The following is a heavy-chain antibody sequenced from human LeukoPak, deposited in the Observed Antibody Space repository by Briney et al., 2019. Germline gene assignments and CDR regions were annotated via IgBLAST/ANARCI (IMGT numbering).Heavy chain of an antibody. Sequence: PGGSLRLSCAASGFTFSSYAMGWVRQAPGKGLEWVSAISGSGGSTYYADSVKGRFTISRDNSKNTLYLQMNSLRAEDTAVYYCAKAPDNLNGWYYGDYWGQGTLVTVSS. CDR2: ISGSGGST. CDR3: AKAPDNLNGWYYGDY. D-gene: IGHD6-19*01. J-gene: IGHJ4*02. V-gene: IGHV3-23*01. CDR1: GFTFSSYA.